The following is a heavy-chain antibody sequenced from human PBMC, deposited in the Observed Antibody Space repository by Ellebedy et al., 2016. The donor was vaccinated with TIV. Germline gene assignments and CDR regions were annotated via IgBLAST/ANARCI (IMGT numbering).Heavy chain of an antibody. V-gene: IGHV4-38-2*02. CDR1: NYSINRGYY. CDR3: ARDPALPRGRFDP. J-gene: IGHJ5*02. Sequence: MPSETLSLTCTVSNYSINRGYYWNWIRQPPGKGLEWIGSIYYSGSAYYNPSLKSRVTVSVDTSKNQFSLNLSSVTAADTAVYYCARDPALPRGRFDPWGQGTLVTVSS. CDR2: IYYSGSA.